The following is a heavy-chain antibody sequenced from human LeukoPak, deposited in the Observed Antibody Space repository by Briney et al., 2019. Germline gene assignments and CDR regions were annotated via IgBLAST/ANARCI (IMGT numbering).Heavy chain of an antibody. V-gene: IGHV4-4*07. CDR1: GGSMEIDY. CDR2: IYNSGSA. CDR3: AKSRVAAAGTTFAT. D-gene: IGHD6-13*01. J-gene: IGHJ5*02. Sequence: SETLSLTCTVSGGSMEIDYWNWIRQPAAKGLEWIGRIYNSGSANYSPSLKSRVSMSIDTSKSRISLQLTSVTAADTAVYYCAKSRVAAAGTTFATWGQGTLVTVSS.